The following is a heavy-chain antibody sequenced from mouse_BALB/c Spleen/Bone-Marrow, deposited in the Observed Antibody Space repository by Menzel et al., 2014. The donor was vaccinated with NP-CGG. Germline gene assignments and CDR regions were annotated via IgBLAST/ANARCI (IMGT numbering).Heavy chain of an antibody. Sequence: QVQLKESGAELARPGASVKMSCKASGYTFTSYTMQWIRQRPGQGLEWIGYIVPSSDYTNYNQNFKDKATLTADKSSSTEYMQMNTLTSEAFAVYYCAREGRDGAWFAYWGQGTLVTVSA. CDR1: GYTFTSYT. J-gene: IGHJ3*01. V-gene: IGHV1-4*01. CDR3: AREGRDGAWFAY. CDR2: IVPSSDYT. D-gene: IGHD1-1*02.